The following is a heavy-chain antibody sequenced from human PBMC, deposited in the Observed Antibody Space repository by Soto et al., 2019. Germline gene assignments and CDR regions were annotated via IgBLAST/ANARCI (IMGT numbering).Heavy chain of an antibody. CDR2: ISYSGST. J-gene: IGHJ1*01. CDR1: GGSISSYY. V-gene: IGHV4-59*08. Sequence: SETLSLTCTVPGGSISSYYWSWIRQPPGKGLEWIGYISYSGSTSYNPSLKSRVTISVDTSRNQFSLKLSSVTAADTAVYYCARLGSSTWYYFQHWGQGTLVTVSS. CDR3: ARLGSSTWYYFQH. D-gene: IGHD6-13*01.